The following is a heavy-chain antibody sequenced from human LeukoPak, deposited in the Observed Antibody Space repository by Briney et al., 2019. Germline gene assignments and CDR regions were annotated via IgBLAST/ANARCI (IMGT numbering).Heavy chain of an antibody. CDR3: ARDKVRGYCSSTSCYAGWFDP. CDR1: GCTFTSYA. Sequence: ALVKVSCKASGCTFTSYAISWVRQAPGKGLEWMGGFDPDDGETIYAQKFQGRVTMTRNTSISTAYMELSSLRSEDTAVYYCARDKVRGYCSSTSCYAGWFDPWGQGTLVTVSS. CDR2: FDPDDGET. J-gene: IGHJ5*02. V-gene: IGHV1-8*02. D-gene: IGHD2-2*01.